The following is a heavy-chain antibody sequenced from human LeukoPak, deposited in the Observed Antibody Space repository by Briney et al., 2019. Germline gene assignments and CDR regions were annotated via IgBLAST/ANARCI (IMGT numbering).Heavy chain of an antibody. Sequence: ASVKVSCKASGYTFTSYGISWVRQAPGQGLEWMGWISAYNGNTNYAQKLQGRVTMTTDTSTSTAYMELTSLRSDDTAVYYCARVEGGYYGSGSYSLDTRLDYWGQGTLVTVSS. D-gene: IGHD3-10*01. CDR2: ISAYNGNT. CDR3: ARVEGGYYGSGSYSLDTRLDY. CDR1: GYTFTSYG. J-gene: IGHJ4*02. V-gene: IGHV1-18*01.